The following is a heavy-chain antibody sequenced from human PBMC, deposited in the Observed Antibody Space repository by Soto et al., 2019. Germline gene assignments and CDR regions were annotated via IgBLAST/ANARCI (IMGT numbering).Heavy chain of an antibody. Sequence: EVHLLESGGALVQPGGSLRLSCAASGFTFSSCAMGWVRQAPGKGLEWVSDIIDSGGSTYDADAVKGRFTISRDNSKRTLYLQMNSLRAEDTAVYYCGKGRTYYYYYGVDVWGQGTTVTVSS. CDR2: IIDSGGST. V-gene: IGHV3-23*01. CDR3: GKGRTYYYYYGVDV. CDR1: GFTFSSCA. J-gene: IGHJ6*02.